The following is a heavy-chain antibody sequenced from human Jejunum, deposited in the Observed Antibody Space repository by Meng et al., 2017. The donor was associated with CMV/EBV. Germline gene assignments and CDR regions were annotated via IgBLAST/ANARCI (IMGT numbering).Heavy chain of an antibody. CDR2: VNPNRGDT. V-gene: IGHV1-2*02. CDR3: ARDGVVCGDTTCRGFYS. Sequence: YPFNVFNMHWVRQAPGQGLEWMGWVNPNRGDTNYAQKFQGRVTMTRDPSISTAYMELSGLRSDDTAVYYCARDGVVCGDTTCRGFYSWGQGTLVTVSS. D-gene: IGHD2-21*01. J-gene: IGHJ5*02. CDR1: YPFNVFN.